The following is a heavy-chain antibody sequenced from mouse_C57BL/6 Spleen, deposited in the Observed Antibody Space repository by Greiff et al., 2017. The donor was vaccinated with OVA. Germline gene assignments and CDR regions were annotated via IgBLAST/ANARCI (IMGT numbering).Heavy chain of an antibody. CDR1: GYTFTDYE. CDR2: IDPETGGT. Sequence: QVQLQQSGAELVRPGASVTLSCKASGYTFTDYEMHWVKQTPVHGLEWIGAIDPETGGTAYNQKFKGKAILTADKSSSTAYMELRSLTSEDSAVYYCTRRSDSSEGGWFAYWGQGTLVTVSA. D-gene: IGHD3-2*02. V-gene: IGHV1-15*01. J-gene: IGHJ3*01. CDR3: TRRSDSSEGGWFAY.